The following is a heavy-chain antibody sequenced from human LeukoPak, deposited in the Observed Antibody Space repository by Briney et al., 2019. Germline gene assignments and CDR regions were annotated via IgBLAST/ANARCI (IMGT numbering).Heavy chain of an antibody. D-gene: IGHD2-15*01. Sequence: SETLSLTCAVYGGSFSGYYWSWIRQPPGKGLEWIGEINHSGSTNYNPSLKSRVTISVDTSKNQFSLKLSSVTAADTAAYYCARSSGGGSIFDYWGQGTLVTVSS. CDR2: INHSGST. J-gene: IGHJ4*02. V-gene: IGHV4-34*01. CDR1: GGSFSGYY. CDR3: ARSSGGGSIFDY.